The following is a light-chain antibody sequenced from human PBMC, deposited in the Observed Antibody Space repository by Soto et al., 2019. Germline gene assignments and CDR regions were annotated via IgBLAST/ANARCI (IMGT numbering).Light chain of an antibody. J-gene: IGLJ2*01. V-gene: IGLV1-40*01. Sequence: QSALTQPPSVSGAPGQRVTISCTWTSSNIGTSSGIHWYQQLPGRAPKLIIYGNTNRPSGVPDRFSGSTSGTSASLAITGLQTEDEADYYCQSSDSSLSGSVVFGGGTKLTVL. CDR2: GNT. CDR3: QSSDSSLSGSVV. CDR1: SSNIGTSSG.